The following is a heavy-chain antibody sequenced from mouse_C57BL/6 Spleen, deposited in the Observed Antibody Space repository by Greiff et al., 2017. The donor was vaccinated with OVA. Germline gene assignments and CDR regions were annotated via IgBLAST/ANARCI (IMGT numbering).Heavy chain of an antibody. D-gene: IGHD1-1*01. V-gene: IGHV5-4*01. CDR3: ARTTTVVASYYFDY. Sequence: EVQGVESGGGLVKPGGSLKLSCAASGFTFSSYAMSWVRQTPEKRLEWVATISDGGSYTYYPDNVKGRFTISRDNAKNNLYLQMSHLKSEDTAMYYCARTTTVVASYYFDYWGQGTTLTVSS. CDR1: GFTFSSYA. CDR2: ISDGGSYT. J-gene: IGHJ2*01.